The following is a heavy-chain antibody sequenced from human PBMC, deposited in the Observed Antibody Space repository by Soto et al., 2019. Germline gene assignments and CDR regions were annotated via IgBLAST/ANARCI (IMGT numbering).Heavy chain of an antibody. D-gene: IGHD3-22*01. V-gene: IGHV4-39*01. Sequence: QPQLQESGPGLSKPSEPLSLTGTVPGASTTTSSSNGGWIRQPPGKGLEGIGSIYYSGSTYYNPSLKSRVTISVDTSKNQFSLKLSSVTAADTAVYYCARDYDSSGDYWGQGTLVTVSS. CDR3: ARDYDSSGDY. CDR1: GASTTTSSSN. CDR2: IYYSGST. J-gene: IGHJ4*02.